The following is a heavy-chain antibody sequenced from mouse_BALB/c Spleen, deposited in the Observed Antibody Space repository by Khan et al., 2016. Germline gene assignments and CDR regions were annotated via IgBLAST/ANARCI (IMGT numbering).Heavy chain of an antibody. J-gene: IGHJ2*01. D-gene: IGHD1-2*01. Sequence: QVQLQQSGAELVRPGSSVKISCKASGYAVSSYWMNWVKQRPGQGLEWIGQVYPGDGDTNYNGKFKDKATLTADKSSSTAYMQLSSLTSEDSAVYFCARLLRPPYYFDYWGQGTTLTVSS. V-gene: IGHV1-80*01. CDR1: GYAVSSYW. CDR2: VYPGDGDT. CDR3: ARLLRPPYYFDY.